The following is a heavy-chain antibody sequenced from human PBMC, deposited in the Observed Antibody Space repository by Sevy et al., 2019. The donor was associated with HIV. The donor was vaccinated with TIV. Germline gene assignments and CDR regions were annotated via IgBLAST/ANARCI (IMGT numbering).Heavy chain of an antibody. V-gene: IGHV3-15*01. D-gene: IGHD3-10*01. CDR2: IKSKTDGGTT. CDR1: GFTFSNAW. J-gene: IGHJ4*02. Sequence: GGSLRLSCAASGFTFSNAWMSWVRQAPGKGLEWVGRIKSKTDGGTTDYAAPVKGRFTISRDDSKNTQYLQMNSLKTEDTAVYYCTTDRFHYDGSGSYYNSVDYWGQGTLVTVSS. CDR3: TTDRFHYDGSGSYYNSVDY.